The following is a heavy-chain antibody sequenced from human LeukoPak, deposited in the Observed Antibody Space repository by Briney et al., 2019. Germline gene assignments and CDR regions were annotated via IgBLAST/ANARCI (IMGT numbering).Heavy chain of an antibody. J-gene: IGHJ4*02. CDR1: GFSVSNYY. CDR3: TRGQSYCGADCYSD. CDR2: MYTGGGR. Sequence: PGGSLRLSCAASGFSVSNYYMSWVRQPPGKGLEWVSVMYTGGGRYYGDSVKGRFTISRDNSKNTVFLQMNSFRVEDTALYYCTRGQSYCGADCYSDWGQGTLVTVSS. D-gene: IGHD2-21*02. V-gene: IGHV3-66*01.